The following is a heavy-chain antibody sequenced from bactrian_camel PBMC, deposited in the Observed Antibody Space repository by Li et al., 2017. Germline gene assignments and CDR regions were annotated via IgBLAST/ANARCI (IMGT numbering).Heavy chain of an antibody. Sequence: VESGGSLTLSCTASGLVLSNYAMSWVRQAPGKEREGVASIHTVGGSTSYADSVKGRFTISHDNAKKTVYLQMNRLKHEDTAMYYCAAGPYACSWSLRRQDYNWWGQGTQVTVS. CDR2: IHTVGGST. CDR3: AAGPYACSWSLRRQDYNW. J-gene: IGHJ4*01. CDR1: GLVLSNYA. V-gene: IGHV3S30*01. D-gene: IGHD6*01.